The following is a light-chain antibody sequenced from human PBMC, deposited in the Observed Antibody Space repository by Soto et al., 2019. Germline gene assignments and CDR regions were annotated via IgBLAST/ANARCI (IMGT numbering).Light chain of an antibody. Sequence: DIQMTQSPSYVSASVGDRVTITCRANQAISNWLAWYQQKPGKAPKLLIYGASRLQSGVPSRFSGSGSGTDFTLTINSLQPEDFATYYCQQSNIFPWTFGQGTKVDIK. CDR3: QQSNIFPWT. J-gene: IGKJ1*01. V-gene: IGKV1-12*01. CDR2: GAS. CDR1: QAISNW.